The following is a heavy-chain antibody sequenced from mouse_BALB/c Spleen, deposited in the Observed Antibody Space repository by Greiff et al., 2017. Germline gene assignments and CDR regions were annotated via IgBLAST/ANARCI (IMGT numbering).Heavy chain of an antibody. CDR2: ISSGGSYT. D-gene: IGHD2-2*01. V-gene: IGHV5-9-4*01. CDR1: GFTFSSYA. J-gene: IGHJ4*01. Sequence: EVQVVESGGGLVKPGGSLKLSCAASGFTFSSYAMSWVRQSPEKRLEWVAEISSGGSYTYYPDTVTGRFTISRDNAKNTLYLEMSSLRSEDTAMYYCARDRGYDDGAAMDYWGQGTSVTVSS. CDR3: ARDRGYDDGAAMDY.